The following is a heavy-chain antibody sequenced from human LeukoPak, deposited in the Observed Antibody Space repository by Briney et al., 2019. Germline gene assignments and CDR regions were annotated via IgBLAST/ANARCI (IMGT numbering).Heavy chain of an antibody. CDR1: GFTFSSYA. Sequence: PGGSLRLSCAASGFTFSSYAMSWVRQAPGKGLEWVSAISGSGGSTYYADSVKGRLTISRDNSKNTLYLQMNSLRAEDTAVYYCAKGGSSSRYYYYYMDVWGKGTTVTVSS. J-gene: IGHJ6*03. V-gene: IGHV3-23*01. CDR3: AKGGSSSRYYYYYMDV. D-gene: IGHD6-6*01. CDR2: ISGSGGST.